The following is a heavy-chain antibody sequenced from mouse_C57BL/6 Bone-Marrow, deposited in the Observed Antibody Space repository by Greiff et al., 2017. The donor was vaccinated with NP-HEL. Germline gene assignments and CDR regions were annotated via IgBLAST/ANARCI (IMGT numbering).Heavy chain of an antibody. CDR1: GFTFSSYG. CDR2: ISSGGSYT. Sequence: DVHLVESGGDLVKPGGSLKLSCAASGFTFSSYGMSWVRQTPDKRLEWVATISSGGSYTYYPDSVKGRFTISRDNAKNTLYLQMSSLKSEDTAMYYCASPYDYDVAWFAYWAKGLWSLSLQ. CDR3: ASPYDYDVAWFAY. D-gene: IGHD2-4*01. J-gene: IGHJ3*01. V-gene: IGHV5-6*01.